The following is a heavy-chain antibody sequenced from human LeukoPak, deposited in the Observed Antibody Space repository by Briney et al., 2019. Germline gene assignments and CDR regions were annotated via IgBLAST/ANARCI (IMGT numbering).Heavy chain of an antibody. Sequence: SETLSLTCAVSGGSISSSNWWSWVRQPPGKGLEWIGEIYHSGSTNYNPSLKSRVTIPVDKSKNQFSLKLSSVTAADTAVYYCARRPQVFYDILTGNFDYWGQGTLVTVSS. J-gene: IGHJ4*02. V-gene: IGHV4-4*02. CDR2: IYHSGST. CDR3: ARRPQVFYDILTGNFDY. CDR1: GGSISSSNW. D-gene: IGHD3-9*01.